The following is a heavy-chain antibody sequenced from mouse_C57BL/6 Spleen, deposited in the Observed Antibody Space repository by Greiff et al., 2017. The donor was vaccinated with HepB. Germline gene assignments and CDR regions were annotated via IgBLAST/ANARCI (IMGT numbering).Heavy chain of an antibody. CDR1: GYTFTSYW. Sequence: QVQLQQPGAELVRPGSSVKLSCKASGYTFTSYWMDWVKQRPGQGLDWIGNIYPSDSETHYNQKFKDKATLTVDKSSSTAYMQLSSLTSEDSAVYYCARGDYGSSYPFAYWGQGTLVTVSA. V-gene: IGHV1-61*01. CDR3: ARGDYGSSYPFAY. CDR2: IYPSDSET. J-gene: IGHJ3*01. D-gene: IGHD1-1*01.